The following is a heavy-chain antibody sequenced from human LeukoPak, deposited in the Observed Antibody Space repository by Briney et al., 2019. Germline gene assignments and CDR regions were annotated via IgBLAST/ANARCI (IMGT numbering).Heavy chain of an antibody. J-gene: IGHJ5*02. D-gene: IGHD6-19*01. CDR2: ISNDGSNK. CDR1: GFTFSTYT. Sequence: GGSLRLSCAVSGFTFSTYTMHWVRQAPGKGLEWVAVISNDGSNKYYADSVKGRFTISRDNSKNTLYLQMNSLRTEDTAVYYCAGRASQWLPQAGWFDPWGQGTLVTVSS. V-gene: IGHV3-30-3*01. CDR3: AGRASQWLPQAGWFDP.